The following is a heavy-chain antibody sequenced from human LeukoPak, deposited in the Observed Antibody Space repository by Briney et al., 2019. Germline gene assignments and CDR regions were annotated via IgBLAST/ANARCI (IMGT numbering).Heavy chain of an antibody. CDR1: GYTFTSYG. J-gene: IGHJ6*02. V-gene: IGHV1-18*01. CDR3: ATDHVGYSSGYRLYYYGMDV. D-gene: IGHD3-22*01. Sequence: ASVKVSCKASGYTFTSYGISWVRQAPGQGLEWMGWISAYNGNTNYAQKLQGRVTMTEDTSTDTAYMELSSLRSEDTAVYYCATDHVGYSSGYRLYYYGMDVWGQGTTVTVSS. CDR2: ISAYNGNT.